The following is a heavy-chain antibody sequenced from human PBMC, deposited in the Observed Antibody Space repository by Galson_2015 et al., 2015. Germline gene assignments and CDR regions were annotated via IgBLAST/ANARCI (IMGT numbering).Heavy chain of an antibody. CDR3: AKVSVPTFPSNTMVRGFGVDY. CDR1: GFTVSSNY. CDR2: ISGSGGST. J-gene: IGHJ4*02. Sequence: SLRLSCAASGFTVSSNYMSWVRQAPGKGLEWVSAISGSGGSTYYADSVKGRFTISRDNSKNTLYLQMNSLRAEDTAVYYCAKVSVPTFPSNTMVRGFGVDYWGQGTLVTVPS. D-gene: IGHD3-10*01. V-gene: IGHV3-23*01.